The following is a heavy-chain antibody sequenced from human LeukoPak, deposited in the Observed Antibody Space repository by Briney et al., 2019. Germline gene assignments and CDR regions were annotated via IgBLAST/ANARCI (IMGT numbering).Heavy chain of an antibody. D-gene: IGHD2-2*01. CDR2: ISGSGGST. CDR3: AEGDIVVVPAAMDNY. Sequence: GGSLRLSCAASGFTFSSYAMSWVRQAPGKGLEWVSAISGSGGSTYYADSVKGRFTISRENSKNTLYLQMNSLRAEDTAVYYCAEGDIVVVPAAMDNYWGQGTLVTVSS. V-gene: IGHV3-23*01. CDR1: GFTFSSYA. J-gene: IGHJ4*02.